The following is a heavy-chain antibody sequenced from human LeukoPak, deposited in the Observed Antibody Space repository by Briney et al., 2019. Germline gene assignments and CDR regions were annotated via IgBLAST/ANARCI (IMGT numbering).Heavy chain of an antibody. J-gene: IGHJ4*02. Sequence: GGSLRLSCAASGFTVSSNYMSWVRQAPGKGLEWVSVLYSGGSTYYADSVKGRFTISRDDSKNTLYLQMNSLRAEDTAVYYCARSXXXVXGQNTFDYWGQGTLVT. D-gene: IGHD6-19*01. V-gene: IGHV3-66*01. CDR1: GFTVSSNY. CDR3: ARSXXXVXGQNTFDY. CDR2: LYSGGST.